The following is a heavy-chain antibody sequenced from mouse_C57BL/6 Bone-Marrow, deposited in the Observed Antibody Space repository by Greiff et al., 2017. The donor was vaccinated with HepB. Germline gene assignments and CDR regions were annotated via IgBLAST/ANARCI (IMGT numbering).Heavy chain of an antibody. J-gene: IGHJ3*01. CDR2: ISYDGSN. CDR3: ARFPPIYYYGSSKCLAY. V-gene: IGHV3-6*01. Sequence: VQLKESGPGLVKPSQSLSLTCSVTGYSITSGYYWNWIRQFPGNKLEWMGYISYDGSNNYNPSLKNRISITRDTSKNQFFLKLNSVTTEDTATYYCARFPPIYYYGSSKCLAYWGQGTLVTVSA. D-gene: IGHD1-1*01. CDR1: GYSITSGYY.